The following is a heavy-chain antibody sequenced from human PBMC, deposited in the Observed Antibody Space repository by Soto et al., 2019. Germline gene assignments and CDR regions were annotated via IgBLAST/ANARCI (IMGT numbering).Heavy chain of an antibody. CDR1: GYTFTTYG. D-gene: IGHD2-15*01. CDR3: EKVPRSPDY. Sequence: QVPLVQSGPEVKKPGASVKVSCKASGYTFTTYGFNWVRQAPGQGLEWMGWLNPKRCMTGPAQKFQGRVTMTRDTSISTVYIALSSLSSEAPAVYYCEKVPRSPDYWAQGTLVTLSS. J-gene: IGHJ4*02. V-gene: IGHV1-8*01. CDR2: LNPKRCMT.